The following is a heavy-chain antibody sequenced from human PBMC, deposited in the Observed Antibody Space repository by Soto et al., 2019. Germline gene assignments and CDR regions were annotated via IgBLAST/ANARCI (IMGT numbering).Heavy chain of an antibody. V-gene: IGHV3-33*01. CDR3: ARVRSCSSTTCYNFDW. CDR2: IWYDGSNK. D-gene: IGHD2-2*02. Sequence: QVQLVESGGGVVQPGRSLRLSCAASGFTFSSYGMHWVRQAPGKGLEWVAVIWYDGSNKYYADSVKGRFPISRDNSKNTLYLQMNSLTAEDTAVYYCARVRSCSSTTCYNFDWWGQGTLVTVSS. CDR1: GFTFSSYG. J-gene: IGHJ4*02.